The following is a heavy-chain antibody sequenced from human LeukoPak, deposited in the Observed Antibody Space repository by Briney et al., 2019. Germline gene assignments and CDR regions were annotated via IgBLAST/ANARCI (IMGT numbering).Heavy chain of an antibody. J-gene: IGHJ3*02. V-gene: IGHV4-59*01. CDR2: IYYSGST. CDR1: GGSISSYY. CDR3: ASWNYGGRGAFDI. Sequence: SETLSLTCTVSGGSISSYYWSWIRQPPGKGLEWVGYIYYSGSTNYNPSLKSRVTISVDTSKNQFSLKLSSVTAADTAVYYCASWNYGGRGAFDIWGQGTMVTVSS. D-gene: IGHD1-7*01.